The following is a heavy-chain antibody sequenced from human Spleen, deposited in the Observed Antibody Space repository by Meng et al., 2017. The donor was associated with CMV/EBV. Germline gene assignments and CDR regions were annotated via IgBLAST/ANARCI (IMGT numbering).Heavy chain of an antibody. D-gene: IGHD1-20*01. V-gene: IGHV2-5*02. Sequence: KVLGPTLCQPQPTLTLTCTFSGFSLRTSGVGGGWIRQPPGKALEWLALIYWDDDKRYSPSLKSRLTITKDTSKNQVVLTMTNMDPVDTAVYYCTTAPRYNWNRGPFAYWGQGTLVTVSS. CDR2: IYWDDDK. J-gene: IGHJ4*02. CDR3: TTAPRYNWNRGPFAY. CDR1: GFSLRTSGVG.